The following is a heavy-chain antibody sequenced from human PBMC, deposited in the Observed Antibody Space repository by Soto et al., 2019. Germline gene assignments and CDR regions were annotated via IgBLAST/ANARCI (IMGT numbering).Heavy chain of an antibody. CDR2: ISSSSSYI. D-gene: IGHD3-9*01. J-gene: IGHJ3*02. V-gene: IGHV3-21*01. Sequence: GGSLRLSCAASGFTFSSYSMNWVRQAPGKGLEWVSSISSSSSYIYYADSVKGRFTISRDNAKNSLYLQMNSLRAEDTAVYYCAKVFDADYDILTGYYRPGEAFDIWGQGTMVTVSS. CDR3: AKVFDADYDILTGYYRPGEAFDI. CDR1: GFTFSSYS.